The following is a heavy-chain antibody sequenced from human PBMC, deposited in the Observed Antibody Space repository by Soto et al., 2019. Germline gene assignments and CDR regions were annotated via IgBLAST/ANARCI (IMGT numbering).Heavy chain of an antibody. V-gene: IGHV3-23*01. CDR2: ISGSGGST. D-gene: IGHD3-10*01. Sequence: EVQLLESGGGLVQPGGSLRLSCGASGFTFSSYTMSWVRQALGKGLEWVSAISGSGGSTYYADYVKGRFTISRDNSKNTLYLQMNSLRAEDTAVYYCAKSGVWFGSNWFDPWGQGTLVTVSS. CDR3: AKSGVWFGSNWFDP. CDR1: GFTFSSYT. J-gene: IGHJ5*02.